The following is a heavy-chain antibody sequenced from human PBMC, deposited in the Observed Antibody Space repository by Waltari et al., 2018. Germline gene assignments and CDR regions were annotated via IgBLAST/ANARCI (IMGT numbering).Heavy chain of an antibody. V-gene: IGHV3-15*07. CDR2: IKSNADGGTT. CDR3: TTSPGYDTH. Sequence: EVQLVESGGGLVKPGGSVRFSCAGSGLHFSTPWMNWVRQAQGKGLEWVGFIKSNADGGTTDYAAPVKGRFTISRDDSRNTLYLQMNSLKTEDTAVYYCTTSPGYDTHWGPGTLVTVS. D-gene: IGHD3-22*01. CDR1: GLHFSTPW. J-gene: IGHJ4*02.